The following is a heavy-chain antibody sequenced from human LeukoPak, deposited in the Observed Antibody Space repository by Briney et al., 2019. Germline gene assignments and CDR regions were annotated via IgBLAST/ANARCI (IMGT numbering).Heavy chain of an antibody. CDR2: IYYSGST. J-gene: IGHJ4*02. CDR1: GGSISSGGYY. CDR3: ARAPLRGATPFDY. D-gene: IGHD1-26*01. V-gene: IGHV4-61*08. Sequence: PSETLSLTCTVSGGSISSGGYYWSWIRQHPGKGLEWIGYIYYSGSTNYNPSLKSRVTISVDTSKNQFSLKLSSVTAADTAVYYCARAPLRGATPFDYWGQGTLVTVSS.